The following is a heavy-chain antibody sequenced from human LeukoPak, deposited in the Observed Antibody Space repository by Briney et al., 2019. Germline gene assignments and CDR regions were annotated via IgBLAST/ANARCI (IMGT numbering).Heavy chain of an antibody. CDR3: AKGGKTCSSTSCYGFFDY. J-gene: IGHJ4*02. D-gene: IGHD2-2*01. Sequence: GGSLRLSCAASGFTFSSYAMSWVRQAPGKGLEWVSGISGSGGSTYYADSLKGRFTVSRDNSKNTLYLQMNSLRAEDTAVYYCAKGGKTCSSTSCYGFFDYWGQGTLVTVSS. CDR1: GFTFSSYA. CDR2: ISGSGGST. V-gene: IGHV3-23*01.